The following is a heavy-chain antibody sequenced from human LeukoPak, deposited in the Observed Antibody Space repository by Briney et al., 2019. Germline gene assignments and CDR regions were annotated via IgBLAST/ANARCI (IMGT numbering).Heavy chain of an antibody. CDR1: GGSFSGYY. V-gene: IGHV4-34*01. CDR2: IYYSGST. J-gene: IGHJ6*02. D-gene: IGHD2-15*01. CDR3: ARHYCSGGSCLLYYYYGMDV. Sequence: PSETLSLTCAVYGGSFSGYYWSWIRQPPGKGLEWIGSIYYSGSTYYNPSLKSRVTISVDTSKNQFSLKLSSVTAADTAVYYCARHYCSGGSCLLYYYYGMDVWGQGTTVTVSS.